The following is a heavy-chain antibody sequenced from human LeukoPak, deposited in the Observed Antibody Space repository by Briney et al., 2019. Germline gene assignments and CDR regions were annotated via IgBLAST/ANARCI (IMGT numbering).Heavy chain of an antibody. CDR3: SRGRVTTDY. V-gene: IGHV3-49*03. J-gene: IGHJ4*02. CDR1: GFTFDDYA. Sequence: GGSLRLSCAASGFTFDDYALSWFRQAPGKGLEWIGFIRSEGNGATTQYAASVKGRFVISKDDSKTIGYLQMNSIRSEDTAVYYCSRGRVTTDYWGQGTLVTVSS. D-gene: IGHD2-21*02. CDR2: IRSEGNGATT.